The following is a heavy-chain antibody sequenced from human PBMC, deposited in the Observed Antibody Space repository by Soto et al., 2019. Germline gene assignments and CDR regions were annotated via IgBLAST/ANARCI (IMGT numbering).Heavy chain of an antibody. J-gene: IGHJ5*02. CDR2: ISRSSSYI. V-gene: IGHV3-21*01. CDR1: GFTFSSYS. D-gene: IGHD3-16*01. CDR3: ARDLHDYVSFRFDP. Sequence: EVQLVESGGGLVKPGGSLRLSCAASGFTFSSYSMNWVRQAPGKGLEWVSSISRSSSYIYYADSVKGRFTISRDNAKNSRYLQMNSLRAEDTAVYYCARDLHDYVSFRFDPWGQGTRFTVS.